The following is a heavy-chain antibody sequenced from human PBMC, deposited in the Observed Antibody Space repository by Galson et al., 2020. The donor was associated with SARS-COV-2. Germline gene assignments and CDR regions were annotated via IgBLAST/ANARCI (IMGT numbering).Heavy chain of an antibody. Sequence: PSETLSLTCTVSGGSIRNGGYYWSWIRQYPGRGLEWIGYIFYIGSSHYNPSLKSRTTISLDTSKNQFSLRLSSVTAADTAVYYCAGEDTSSNRIDYWGQGALVTVSS. CDR2: IFYIGSS. CDR1: GGSIRNGGYY. D-gene: IGHD4-4*01. J-gene: IGHJ4*02. V-gene: IGHV4-31*03. CDR3: AGEDTSSNRIDY.